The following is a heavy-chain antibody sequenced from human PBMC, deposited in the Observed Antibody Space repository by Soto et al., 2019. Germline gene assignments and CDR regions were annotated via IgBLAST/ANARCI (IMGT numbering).Heavy chain of an antibody. CDR1: GFTFSSYG. V-gene: IGHV3-33*01. CDR2: IWYDGSNK. J-gene: IGHJ5*02. CDR3: ARVISEMATIEP. D-gene: IGHD5-12*01. Sequence: VGSLRLSCAASGFTFSSYGMHWVRQAPGKGLEWVAVIWYDGSNKYYADSVKGRFTISRDNAKNSLYLQMNSLRDEDTAVYYCARVISEMATIEPWGQGTLVTVSS.